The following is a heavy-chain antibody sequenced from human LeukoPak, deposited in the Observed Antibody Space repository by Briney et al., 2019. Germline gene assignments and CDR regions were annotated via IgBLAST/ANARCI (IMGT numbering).Heavy chain of an antibody. Sequence: SETLSLTCAVYGGSFSGYYWSWIRQPPGRGLEWIGEINHSGSTNYNPSLKSRVTISVDTSKNQFSLKLSSVTAADTAVYYCASGALGDGYNSPSYRGQGTLVTVSS. V-gene: IGHV4-34*01. J-gene: IGHJ4*02. D-gene: IGHD5-24*01. CDR1: GGSFSGYY. CDR2: INHSGST. CDR3: ASGALGDGYNSPSY.